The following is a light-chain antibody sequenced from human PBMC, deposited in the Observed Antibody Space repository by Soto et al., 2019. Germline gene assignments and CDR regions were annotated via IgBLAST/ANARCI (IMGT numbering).Light chain of an antibody. Sequence: QSVLTQPASVSGSPGQSITISCTGTSSDVGAYNFVSWYQQHPGKAPKVMIYDVTNRPSGVSDRFSGSKSGNTASLTISGLQAEDEADYYCGSYTSSSSRVFGTGTQLTVL. CDR2: DVT. J-gene: IGLJ1*01. CDR3: GSYTSSSSRV. CDR1: SSDVGAYNF. V-gene: IGLV2-14*01.